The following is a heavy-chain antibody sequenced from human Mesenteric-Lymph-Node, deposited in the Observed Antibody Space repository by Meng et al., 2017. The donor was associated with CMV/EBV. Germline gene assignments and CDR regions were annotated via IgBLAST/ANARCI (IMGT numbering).Heavy chain of an antibody. CDR3: ARENNFGVPIPLFDY. J-gene: IGHJ4*02. CDR2: VHYTGKT. D-gene: IGHD3-3*01. V-gene: IGHV4-39*07. CDR1: GGSISSSSYY. Sequence: GSLRLSCTVSGGSISSSSYYWGWIRRPPGKGLEWIGSVHYTGKTYFSPSLQSRVTISVDTSKNQFSLNLNSVTAADTAVYYCARENNFGVPIPLFDYWGQGELVTVS.